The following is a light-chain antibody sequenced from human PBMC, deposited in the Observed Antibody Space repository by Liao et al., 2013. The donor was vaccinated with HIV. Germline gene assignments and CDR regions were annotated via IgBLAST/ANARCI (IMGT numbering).Light chain of an antibody. CDR2: QDT. CDR1: RLGDKY. J-gene: IGLJ2*01. Sequence: SYELTQPSSVSVSPGQTASITCSGDRLGDKYACWYQQKPGQSPVLVIYQDTKRPSGIPEQFSGSNSGNTATLTISGTQAMDEADYYCQAWDSSTLVFGGGTKLTVL. V-gene: IGLV3-1*01. CDR3: QAWDSSTLV.